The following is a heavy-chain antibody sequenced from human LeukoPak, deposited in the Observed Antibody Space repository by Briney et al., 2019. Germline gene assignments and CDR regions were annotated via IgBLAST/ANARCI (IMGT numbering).Heavy chain of an antibody. D-gene: IGHD6-13*01. CDR1: GFTFSSYA. J-gene: IGHJ4*02. CDR3: AKDRSSSWYADY. CDR2: ISGSGGST. V-gene: IGHV3-23*01. Sequence: PGGSLRLSCAASGFTFSSYAMSWVRQAPGKGLEWVSAISGSGGSTYYADSVRGRFTISRDNSKNTLYLQMNSLRAEDTAVYYCAKDRSSSWYADYWGQGTLVTVSS.